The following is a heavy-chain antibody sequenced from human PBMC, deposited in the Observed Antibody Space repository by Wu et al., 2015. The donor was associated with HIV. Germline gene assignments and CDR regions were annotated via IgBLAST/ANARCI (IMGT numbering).Heavy chain of an antibody. J-gene: IGHJ4*02. CDR3: VRRELLYFFKF. CDR2: MNPNSGAT. CDR1: GYTFIDYD. V-gene: IGHV1-8*01. Sequence: QIQLAQSGPEMKKPGASVKVSCQASGYTFIDYDINWLRQATGQGLEWVGWMNPNSGATGYARKFQGRVTLTRNTSTKTAYMELSSLRSEDTATFYCVRRELLYFFKFWGQGTVVIVSS. D-gene: IGHD2-21*01.